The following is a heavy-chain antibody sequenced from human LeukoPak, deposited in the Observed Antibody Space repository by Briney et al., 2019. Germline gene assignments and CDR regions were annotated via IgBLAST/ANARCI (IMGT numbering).Heavy chain of an antibody. CDR2: ISWNSGNK. CDR1: GFTFDDYG. Sequence: GGSLRLSCAASGFTFDDYGMHWVRQAPGKGLEWVSGISWNSGNKGYADSVKGRFTISRDNAKNSLSLQMSSLRAEDTALCYCAKSQYYYDSSGSPFDSWGQGTLVTVSS. D-gene: IGHD3-22*01. J-gene: IGHJ4*02. CDR3: AKSQYYYDSSGSPFDS. V-gene: IGHV3-9*01.